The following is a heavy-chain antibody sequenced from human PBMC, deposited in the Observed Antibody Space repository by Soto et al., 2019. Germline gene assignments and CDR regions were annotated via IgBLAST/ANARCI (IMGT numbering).Heavy chain of an antibody. CDR3: AQANYYDTPGDFDY. V-gene: IGHV3-48*01. Sequence: EVQLVESGGGLVQPGGSLRLSCAASGFTFSSYSMNWVRQAPGKGLEWVSYLSSSSSTIYYADSVNGRFTISRENAKNSLYLQMNTLRAADTSVYYCAQANYYDTPGDFDYCGQGTLVTVS. CDR1: GFTFSSYS. CDR2: LSSSSSTI. J-gene: IGHJ4*02. D-gene: IGHD3-22*01.